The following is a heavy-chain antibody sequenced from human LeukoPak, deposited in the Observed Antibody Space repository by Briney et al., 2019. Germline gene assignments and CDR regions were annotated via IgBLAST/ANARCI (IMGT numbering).Heavy chain of an antibody. CDR2: IIPIFGTA. Sequence: SVKVSCKASGGTFSSYAISWVRQAPGQGLEWMGGIIPIFGTANYAQKFQGRVTITTDESTSTAYMELGSLRSEDTAVYYCARDSSSGSDGYFQHWGQGTLVTVSS. CDR3: ARDSSSGSDGYFQH. D-gene: IGHD6-19*01. CDR1: GGTFSSYA. V-gene: IGHV1-69*05. J-gene: IGHJ1*01.